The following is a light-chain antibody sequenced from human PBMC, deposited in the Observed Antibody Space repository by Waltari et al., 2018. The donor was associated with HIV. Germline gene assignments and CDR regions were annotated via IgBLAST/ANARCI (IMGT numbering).Light chain of an antibody. CDR1: SSNVEVNP. CDR3: ATWDDTLHGPV. Sequence: QSVLTQPPSASGTPGQTVTISCSGSSSNVEVNPVNWHQQLSGAPPKLLIYSNVLRPSGVPDRFSGSKSGTSASLAISGLQSEDEADYYCATWDDTLHGPVFGGGTKVTAL. V-gene: IGLV1-44*01. J-gene: IGLJ2*01. CDR2: SNV.